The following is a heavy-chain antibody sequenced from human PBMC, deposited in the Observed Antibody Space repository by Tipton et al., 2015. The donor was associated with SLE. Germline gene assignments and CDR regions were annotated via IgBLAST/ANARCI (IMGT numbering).Heavy chain of an antibody. CDR3: ARAGVGSSGWYFDY. J-gene: IGHJ4*02. CDR2: IYHSGST. D-gene: IGHD6-19*01. CDR1: GGSISSGGYS. Sequence: TLSLTCAVSGGSISSGGYSWSWIRQPPGKGLEWIGYIYHSGSTYYNPSLKSRVTISVDRSKNQFSLKLSSVTAADTAVYYCARAGVGSSGWYFDYWGQGTLVTVSS. V-gene: IGHV4-30-2*01.